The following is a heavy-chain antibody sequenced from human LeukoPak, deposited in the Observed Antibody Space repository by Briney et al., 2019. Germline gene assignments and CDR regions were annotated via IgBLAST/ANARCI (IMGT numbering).Heavy chain of an antibody. V-gene: IGHV3-73*01. Sequence: GGSLKLSCAASGFTFSGSAMHWVRQASGKGLEWVGRIRSKANNYASGYAVSVKGRFTISRDDSKNTAYLQMNSLKTEDTAVYYCTSSNYDSSGYYPLDYWGQGTLVTVSS. CDR3: TSSNYDSSGYYPLDY. D-gene: IGHD3-22*01. CDR2: IRSKANNYAS. J-gene: IGHJ4*02. CDR1: GFTFSGSA.